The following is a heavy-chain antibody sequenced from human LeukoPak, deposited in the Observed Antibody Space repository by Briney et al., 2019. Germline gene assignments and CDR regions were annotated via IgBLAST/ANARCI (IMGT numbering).Heavy chain of an antibody. CDR2: IYYSGST. Sequence: SETLSLTCTVSGGSISSGDYYWSWIRQPPGKGLEWIGYIYYSGSTYYNPSLKSRVTISVDTSKNHFSLKLSSVTAADTAVYYCARSVAGYFDYWGQGTLVTVSS. CDR1: GGSISSGDYY. V-gene: IGHV4-30-4*08. CDR3: ARSVAGYFDY. D-gene: IGHD6-19*01. J-gene: IGHJ4*02.